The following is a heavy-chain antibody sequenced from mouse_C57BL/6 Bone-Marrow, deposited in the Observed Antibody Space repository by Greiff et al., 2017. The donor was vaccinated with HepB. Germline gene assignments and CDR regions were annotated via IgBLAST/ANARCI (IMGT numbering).Heavy chain of an antibody. Sequence: QVQLQQSGPELVKPGASVKISCKASGYAFSSSWMNWVKQRPGKGLEWIGRIYPGDGDTNYNGKFKGKATLTADKSSSTAYMQLSSLTSEDSAVYFCAREDYYGSSSYWGQGTLVTVSA. J-gene: IGHJ3*01. D-gene: IGHD1-1*01. CDR1: GYAFSSSW. CDR2: IYPGDGDT. CDR3: AREDYYGSSSY. V-gene: IGHV1-82*01.